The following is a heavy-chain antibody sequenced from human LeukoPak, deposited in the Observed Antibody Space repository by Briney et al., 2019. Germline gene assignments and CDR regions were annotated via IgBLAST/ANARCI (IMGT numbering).Heavy chain of an antibody. CDR2: IYSGGST. CDR1: GFTVSSNY. Sequence: PGGSLRLSCAASGFTVSSNYMSWVRQAPGKGLEWVSVIYSGGSTYYADSAKGRFTISRDNSKNTLYLQMNSLRAEDTAVYYCAKDGKERQWLHWGQGTLVTVSS. D-gene: IGHD6-19*01. J-gene: IGHJ4*02. V-gene: IGHV3-53*01. CDR3: AKDGKERQWLH.